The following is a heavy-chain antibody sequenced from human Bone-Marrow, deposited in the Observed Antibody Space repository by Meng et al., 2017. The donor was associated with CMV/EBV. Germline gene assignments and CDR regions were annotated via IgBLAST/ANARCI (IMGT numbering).Heavy chain of an antibody. V-gene: IGHV4-38-2*02. J-gene: IGHJ4*02. CDR2: IYHSGST. CDR3: ARSYCSDDGCYSDY. Sequence: SETLSLTCTVSGYSISSVYYWGWIRQAPGKGLEWLGRIYHSGSTYYNPSLKSRVTISVDTSKNQFSLKLSSVTAADTAVYYCARSYCSDDGCYSDYWGQGTLVTVSS. D-gene: IGHD2-21*01. CDR1: GYSISSVYY.